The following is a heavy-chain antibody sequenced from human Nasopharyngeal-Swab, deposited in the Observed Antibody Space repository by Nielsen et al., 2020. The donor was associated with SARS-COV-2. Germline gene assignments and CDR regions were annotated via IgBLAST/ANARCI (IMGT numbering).Heavy chain of an antibody. Sequence: WIRQPPGKGLEWVSYISSSSSTIYYADSVKGRFTISRDNAKNSLYLQMNSLRAEDTAVYYCARVRTDYYDSSGYYPSGGGDYWGQGTLVTVSS. D-gene: IGHD3-22*01. J-gene: IGHJ4*02. CDR2: ISSSSSTI. V-gene: IGHV3-48*04. CDR3: ARVRTDYYDSSGYYPSGGGDY.